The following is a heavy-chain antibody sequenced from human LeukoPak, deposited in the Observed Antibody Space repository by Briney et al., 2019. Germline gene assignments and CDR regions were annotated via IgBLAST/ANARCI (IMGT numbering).Heavy chain of an antibody. D-gene: IGHD3-3*01. CDR1: GFNFRSHW. Sequence: GGSLRLSCAVSGFNFRSHWMNWVRQAPGKGLEGVSDISGSGDDTYYADSVKGRFTIYRDNSKNTLFLQMNSLRVEDTAVYYCAKDRRITIFGNAFDIWGQGTMVTVSS. J-gene: IGHJ3*02. CDR3: AKDRRITIFGNAFDI. V-gene: IGHV3-23*01. CDR2: ISGSGDDT.